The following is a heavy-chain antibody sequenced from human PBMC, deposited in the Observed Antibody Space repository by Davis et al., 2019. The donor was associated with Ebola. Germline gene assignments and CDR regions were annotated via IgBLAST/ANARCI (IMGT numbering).Heavy chain of an antibody. CDR3: AREIVGLDY. CDR1: GFTFSDYY. Sequence: GESLKISCAASGFTFSDYYMSWIRQAPGKGLEWVSYISSSGSTIYYADSVRGRFTISRDNAKNLLYLQLSSLRAEDTAVYYCAREIVGLDYWGQGTLVTVSP. D-gene: IGHD2/OR15-2a*01. CDR2: ISSSGSTI. J-gene: IGHJ4*02. V-gene: IGHV3-11*04.